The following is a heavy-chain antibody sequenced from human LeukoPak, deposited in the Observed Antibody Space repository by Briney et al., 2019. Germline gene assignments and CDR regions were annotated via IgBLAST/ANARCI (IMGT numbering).Heavy chain of an antibody. CDR1: GGSITTTNW. Sequence: SETLSLTCAVSGGSITTTNWWSWVRQPPGKGLEWIGEVHLSGATNYNPSLESRVSMSIDKSKNHLSLEVTSVTAADAAIHYCTRESGAFSPFGFWGQGTLLTVSS. CDR3: TRESGAFSPFGF. CDR2: VHLSGAT. D-gene: IGHD1-26*01. J-gene: IGHJ4*02. V-gene: IGHV4-4*02.